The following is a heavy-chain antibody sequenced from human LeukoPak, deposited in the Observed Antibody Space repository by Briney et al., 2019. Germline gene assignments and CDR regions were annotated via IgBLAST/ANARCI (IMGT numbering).Heavy chain of an antibody. CDR2: IYYSEST. D-gene: IGHD3-22*01. CDR1: GGSISSYY. Sequence: PSETLSLTCTVSGGSISSYYWSWIRQPPGRGLVWIGYIYYSESTNYNHSLKSRVTISVYTSKNQFSLKLSSVTAADTAVYYYAGNYYDSSGPFSWSQGTLVTVSS. CDR3: AGNYYDSSGPFS. J-gene: IGHJ4*02. V-gene: IGHV4-59*01.